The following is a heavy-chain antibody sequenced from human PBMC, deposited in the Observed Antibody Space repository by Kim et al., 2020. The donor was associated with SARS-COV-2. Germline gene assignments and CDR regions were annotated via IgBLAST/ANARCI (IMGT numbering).Heavy chain of an antibody. V-gene: IGHV3-11*06. D-gene: IGHD3-10*01. Sequence: GGSLRLSCAASGFTFSDYYMSWIRQAPGKGLEWVSYISSSSSYTNYADSVKGRFTISRDNAKNSLYLQMNSLRAEDTAVYYCARGPMVRGVIIFYYGMDVWGQGTTVTVSS. CDR1: GFTFSDYY. J-gene: IGHJ6*02. CDR3: ARGPMVRGVIIFYYGMDV. CDR2: ISSSSSYT.